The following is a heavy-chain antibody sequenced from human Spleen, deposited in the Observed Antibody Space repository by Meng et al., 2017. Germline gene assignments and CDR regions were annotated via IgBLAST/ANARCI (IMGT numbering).Heavy chain of an antibody. V-gene: IGHV3-23*01. CDR3: AKRSGFTYYYAMDV. CDR1: GFTFSTYA. Sequence: GGSLRLSCAASGFTFSTYAMTWVRQAPGKGLEWVSAISSSGGSTYYADSVRGRFTISRDNSKNTLYLQMNSLRAEDTAVYYCAKRSGFTYYYAMDVWGQGTTVTVSS. J-gene: IGHJ6*02. CDR2: ISSSGGST. D-gene: IGHD3-10*01.